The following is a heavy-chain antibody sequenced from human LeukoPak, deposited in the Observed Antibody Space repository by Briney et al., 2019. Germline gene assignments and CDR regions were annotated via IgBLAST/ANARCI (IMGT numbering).Heavy chain of an antibody. J-gene: IGHJ4*02. CDR3: AGGHYPLEY. Sequence: SETLSLTCSVSGGSINSGYWSWIRHPPGKGLEWIGLLYPSGSTNYNPSLKSRVTISVDTSRTQFSLKLSSMTAADTAVYYCAGGHYPLEYWGQGTLVTVSS. V-gene: IGHV4-59*01. D-gene: IGHD1-26*01. CDR2: LYPSGST. CDR1: GGSINSGY.